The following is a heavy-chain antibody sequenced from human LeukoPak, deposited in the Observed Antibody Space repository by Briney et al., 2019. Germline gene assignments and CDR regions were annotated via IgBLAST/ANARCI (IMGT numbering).Heavy chain of an antibody. Sequence: PGGSLRLSCAASGFTFSSYEMNWVRQAPGKGLEWVSYISSSGSTIYYADSVKGRFTISRDNSKNTLYLQMNSLRAEDTGVYYCAKYMSGYAYRGLDYWGQGTLVTVSS. CDR1: GFTFSSYE. CDR2: ISSSGSTI. CDR3: AKYMSGYAYRGLDY. J-gene: IGHJ4*02. D-gene: IGHD5-12*01. V-gene: IGHV3-48*03.